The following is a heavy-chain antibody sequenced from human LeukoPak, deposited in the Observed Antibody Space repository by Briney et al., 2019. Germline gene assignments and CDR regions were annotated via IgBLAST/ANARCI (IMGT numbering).Heavy chain of an antibody. V-gene: IGHV3-23*01. CDR1: GFTFSTYA. Sequence: PGGSLRVSCAASGFTFSTYAMSWVRQAPGKGLEWVSAISAGGATIYYADSVKGRFTISRDNSKNTLYLQINSLRAEDTAVYYCTKDSGGTYFYYYYYMDVWGKGTTVTVSS. D-gene: IGHD1-26*01. CDR3: TKDSGGTYFYYYYYMDV. J-gene: IGHJ6*03. CDR2: ISAGGATI.